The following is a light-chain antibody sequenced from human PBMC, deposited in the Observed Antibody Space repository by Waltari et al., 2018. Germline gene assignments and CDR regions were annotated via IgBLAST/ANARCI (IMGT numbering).Light chain of an antibody. Sequence: EIVMTQSPATLSVSPVERATLSCRASRSVSSSLAWYQQKPGQAPRLLIYGASTRATGIPARFSGSGSGTEFTLTISSLKSEDFAVYYCQQYNNWPMYTFGQGPSWRSN. J-gene: IGKJ2*01. CDR2: GAS. V-gene: IGKV3-15*01. CDR3: QQYNNWPMYT. CDR1: RSVSSS.